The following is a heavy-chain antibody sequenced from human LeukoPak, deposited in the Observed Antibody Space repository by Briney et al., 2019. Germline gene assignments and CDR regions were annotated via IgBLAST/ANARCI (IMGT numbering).Heavy chain of an antibody. V-gene: IGHV1-2*02. CDR2: INPNSGGT. CDR3: ARDHRAPYYYDGGGYYLRGYFDS. Sequence: GASVKVSCKASGYTLTDYYIHWLRQAPGQGLEWMGWINPNSGGTNYAQKFQGRVTMTRDTSISTAYMELSRLKSDDTAVYFCARDHRAPYYYDGGGYYLRGYFDSWGQGTVLTVSS. CDR1: GYTLTDYY. D-gene: IGHD3-22*01. J-gene: IGHJ4*02.